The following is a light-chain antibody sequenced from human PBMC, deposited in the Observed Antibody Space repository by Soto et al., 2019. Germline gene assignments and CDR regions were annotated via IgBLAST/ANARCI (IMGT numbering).Light chain of an antibody. Sequence: DIQMTQSTSSLSASVGDRVTITCRASQGISNYLAWYQQKPGKVPKLLIYAASTLQSGVTSRFSGSGSGTDFTLTISSLQPEDVATYYCQKYNSAPYTFVQGPKLEIK. CDR2: AAS. CDR3: QKYNSAPYT. V-gene: IGKV1-27*01. CDR1: QGISNY. J-gene: IGKJ2*01.